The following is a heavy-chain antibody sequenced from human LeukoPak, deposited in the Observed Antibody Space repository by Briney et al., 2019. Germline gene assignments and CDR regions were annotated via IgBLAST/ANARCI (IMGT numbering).Heavy chain of an antibody. CDR1: GYSFTSYW. CDR2: IYPGDSDT. Sequence: GESLKISCKGSGYSFTSYWIGWVRQMPGKGLEWMGIIYPGDSDTRYSPSFQGQVTISADKSISTAYLQWSSLKASDTAMYYCARGRYCSSTGCSHFDYWGQGTLVTVSS. CDR3: ARGRYCSSTGCSHFDY. D-gene: IGHD2-2*01. V-gene: IGHV5-51*01. J-gene: IGHJ4*02.